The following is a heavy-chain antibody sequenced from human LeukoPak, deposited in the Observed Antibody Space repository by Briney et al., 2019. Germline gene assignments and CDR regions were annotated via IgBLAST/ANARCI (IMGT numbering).Heavy chain of an antibody. Sequence: GGSLRLSCAASGFTFSSYSMNWVRQAPGKGLEWVSSISSSSSYIYYAGSVKGRFTISRDNAKNSLCLQMNSLRAEDTAVYYCARDAPDFWSGYGDYWGQGTLVTVSS. CDR3: ARDAPDFWSGYGDY. CDR2: ISSSSSYI. CDR1: GFTFSSYS. D-gene: IGHD3-3*01. J-gene: IGHJ4*02. V-gene: IGHV3-21*01.